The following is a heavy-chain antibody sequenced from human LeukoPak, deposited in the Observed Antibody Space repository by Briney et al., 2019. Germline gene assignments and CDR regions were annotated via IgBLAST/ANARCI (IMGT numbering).Heavy chain of an antibody. Sequence: PGGSLRLSCAASGFTFSSYSMNWVRQAPGKGLEWVSSISSRSSYIYYADSVKGRFTISRDNAKNSLYLQMNSLRAEDTAVYYCAGATYGDPYYFDYWGQGTLVTVSS. CDR2: ISSRSSYI. D-gene: IGHD4-17*01. V-gene: IGHV3-21*01. CDR3: AGATYGDPYYFDY. J-gene: IGHJ4*02. CDR1: GFTFSSYS.